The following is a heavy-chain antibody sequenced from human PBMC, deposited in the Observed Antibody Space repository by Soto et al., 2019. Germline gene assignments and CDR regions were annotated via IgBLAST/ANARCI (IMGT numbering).Heavy chain of an antibody. J-gene: IGHJ5*02. CDR3: ARRTKVVVPAAMDWFDP. V-gene: IGHV4-34*01. D-gene: IGHD2-2*01. CDR2: INHSGST. Sequence: SETLSLTCAVYGGSFSGYYWSWIRQPPGKGLEWIGEINHSGSTNYNPSLKSRVTISVDTSKNQFSLKLSSVTAADTAVYYCARRTKVVVPAAMDWFDPWGQGTLVTVSS. CDR1: GGSFSGYY.